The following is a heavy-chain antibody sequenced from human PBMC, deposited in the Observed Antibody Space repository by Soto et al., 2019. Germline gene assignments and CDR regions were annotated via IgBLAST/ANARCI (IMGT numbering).Heavy chain of an antibody. J-gene: IGHJ3*02. CDR1: GYTFTSYD. CDR2: MNPNSGNT. D-gene: IGHD2-15*01. CDR3: ARVTPAYCSGGSCYSAEGYAFDI. Sequence: SVTVSCKASGYTFTSYDINWVRQATGQGLEWMGWMNPNSGNTGYAQKFQGRVTMTRNTSISTAYMELSSLRSEDTAVYYCARVTPAYCSGGSCYSAEGYAFDIWGQGTMVTVSS. V-gene: IGHV1-8*01.